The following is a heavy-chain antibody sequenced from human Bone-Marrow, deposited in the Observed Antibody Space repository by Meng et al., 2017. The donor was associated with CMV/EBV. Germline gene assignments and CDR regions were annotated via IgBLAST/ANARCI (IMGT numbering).Heavy chain of an antibody. CDR3: ARDPNSWYNYFDY. Sequence: GGSLRLSCEVSGFTFSSYWFSWVRQAPEKGLEWVAVISHGGDTQFTDSVKGRFTISRDNSRNTVFLQMNSLRPEDTAVYYCARDPNSWYNYFDYWGQGTLVTVSS. J-gene: IGHJ4*02. CDR2: ISHGGDTQ. CDR1: GFTFSSYW. V-gene: IGHV3-30*03. D-gene: IGHD6-13*01.